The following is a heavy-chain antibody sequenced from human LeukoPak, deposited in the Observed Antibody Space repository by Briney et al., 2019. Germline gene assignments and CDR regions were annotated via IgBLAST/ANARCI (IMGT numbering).Heavy chain of an antibody. J-gene: IGHJ4*02. CDR1: GFTFSSYE. V-gene: IGHV3-48*03. CDR2: ISSSGNTV. CDR3: ARAQRYSDY. Sequence: GGSLRLSCAASGFTFSSYEINWVRQAPGQGLEWVSYISSSGNTVYYADSVKGRFTISRDNAKNSLYLQMNSLRDEDTAVYYCARAQRYSDYWGQGTLVTVSS.